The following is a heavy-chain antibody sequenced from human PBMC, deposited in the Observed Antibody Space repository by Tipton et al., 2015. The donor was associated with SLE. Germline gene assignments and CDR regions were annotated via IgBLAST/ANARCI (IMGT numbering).Heavy chain of an antibody. CDR3: ASSYYDSSGYYYDY. D-gene: IGHD3-22*01. V-gene: IGHV3-30*02. J-gene: IGHJ4*02. CDR2: IRYDGGNK. Sequence: SLRLSCAASGFTFSSYAMSWVRQAPGKGLEWVAFIRYDGGNKYYADSVKGRFTISRDNSKNTLYLQMNSLRAEDTAVYYCASSYYDSSGYYYDYWGQGTLVTVSS. CDR1: GFTFSSYA.